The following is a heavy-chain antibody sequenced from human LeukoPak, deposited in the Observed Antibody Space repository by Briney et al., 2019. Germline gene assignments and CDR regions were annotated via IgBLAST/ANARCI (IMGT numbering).Heavy chain of an antibody. Sequence: ASVKVSCKASGYTFNTYGISWVRQAPGQRPEWMGWISAYNGNTNYAQKFQGRIIMLTDTSTNTAYMELRSLRSDDTAVYYCARDGFFGSGIVGAFDIWGQGTMVTVSS. V-gene: IGHV1-18*01. CDR3: ARDGFFGSGIVGAFDI. CDR2: ISAYNGNT. J-gene: IGHJ3*02. D-gene: IGHD3-10*01. CDR1: GYTFNTYG.